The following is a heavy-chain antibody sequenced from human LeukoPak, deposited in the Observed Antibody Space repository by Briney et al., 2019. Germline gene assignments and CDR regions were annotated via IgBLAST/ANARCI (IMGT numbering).Heavy chain of an antibody. CDR1: GFTFSTYG. Sequence: GGSLRLSCAASGFTFSTYGMHWVRQAPGRGLEWVAFIRYDGSDKYADSVKGRFTLSRDSSKNTLSLRLDSLRPDDTAVYYCAKDLSGYSTTWSPGYMDVWGEGTTVIVSS. J-gene: IGHJ6*03. CDR3: AKDLSGYSTTWSPGYMDV. V-gene: IGHV3-30*02. CDR2: IRYDGSDK. D-gene: IGHD3-9*01.